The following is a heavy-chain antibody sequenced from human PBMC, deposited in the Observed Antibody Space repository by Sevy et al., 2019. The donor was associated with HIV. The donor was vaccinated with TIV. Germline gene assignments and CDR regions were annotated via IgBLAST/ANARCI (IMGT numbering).Heavy chain of an antibody. J-gene: IGHJ5*02. V-gene: IGHV2-5*02. D-gene: IGHD3-9*01. Sequence: SGPTLVNPTQTLTLTCTFSGFSLSTSGVGVGWIRQPPGKALEWLALIYWDDDKRYSPSLKSRLTITKDTSKNQVVLTMTNMDPVDTATYYCVHRPENYDILTGYLPNWFDPWGQGTPVTVSS. CDR2: IYWDDDK. CDR1: GFSLSTSGVG. CDR3: VHRPENYDILTGYLPNWFDP.